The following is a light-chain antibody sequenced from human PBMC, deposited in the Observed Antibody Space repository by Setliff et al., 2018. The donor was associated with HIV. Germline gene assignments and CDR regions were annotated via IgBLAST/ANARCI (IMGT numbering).Light chain of an antibody. V-gene: IGLV2-14*01. CDR1: SSDVGGYNY. CDR3: SSYTSIYTYV. CDR2: EVS. Sequence: LTQPDSVSGSPGQSITMSCTGTSSDVGGYNYVSWYQQHPGKAPKLIIYEVSNRPSGVSNRFSGSKSGNTASLTISGLQAEDEADYYCSSYTSIYTYVFGTGTKV. J-gene: IGLJ1*01.